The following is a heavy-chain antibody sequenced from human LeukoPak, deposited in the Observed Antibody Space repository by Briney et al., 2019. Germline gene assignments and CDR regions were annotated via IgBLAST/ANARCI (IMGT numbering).Heavy chain of an antibody. Sequence: PGGSLRLSFAASGFTVSSNYLSWVRQAPGKGVEWGSVIFSGGSTYYADSVKGRFTISRDNSKNTLYLQMNSLRAEDTAVYYCAKDLGALGSGWQPTTDFDHWGQGTLVTVSS. V-gene: IGHV3-53*01. CDR1: GFTVSSNY. D-gene: IGHD6-19*01. CDR2: IFSGGST. J-gene: IGHJ4*02. CDR3: AKDLGALGSGWQPTTDFDH.